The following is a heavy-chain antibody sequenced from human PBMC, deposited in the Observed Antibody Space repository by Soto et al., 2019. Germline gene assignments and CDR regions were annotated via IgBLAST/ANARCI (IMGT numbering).Heavy chain of an antibody. Sequence: PGGSLRLSCAASGFAFSSYWMHWVRQTPGKGPVWVSRIYNDGSMTAYADSVKGRFTISRDNAENTLHLQMSSLTVDDTAVYYCARDLYGHTTPYFDLWGKGTLVTVSS. V-gene: IGHV3-74*01. CDR1: GFAFSSYW. CDR3: ARDLYGHTTPYFDL. D-gene: IGHD1-1*01. CDR2: IYNDGSMT. J-gene: IGHJ4*02.